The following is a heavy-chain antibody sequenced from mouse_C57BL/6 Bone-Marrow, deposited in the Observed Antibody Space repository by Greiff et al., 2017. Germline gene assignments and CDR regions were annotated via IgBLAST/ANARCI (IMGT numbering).Heavy chain of an antibody. CDR1: GYAFTNSL. Sequence: QVQLQQSGAELVRPGTSVKVSCKASGYAFTNSLIEWVKQRPGQGLEWIGVITPGSGGTNYNETFKGKATLTADKSSSTADMQLSSLTAEDSAVYCCARSTGYYGSSPWFAYWGQGTLVTVSA. V-gene: IGHV1-54*01. D-gene: IGHD1-1*01. J-gene: IGHJ3*01. CDR3: ARSTGYYGSSPWFAY. CDR2: ITPGSGGT.